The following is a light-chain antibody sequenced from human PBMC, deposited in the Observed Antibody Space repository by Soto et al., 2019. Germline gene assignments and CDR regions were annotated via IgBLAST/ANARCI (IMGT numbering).Light chain of an antibody. CDR2: AVS. Sequence: SVLTQPASVSGSPGQSITISWSGTSSEIGSYNHVAWYQQFPGKSPKLMIYAVSDRPSGVSDRFSGSKSGTSATLGITGFQTGDEADYYCGSWDSSLSAYVFGTGTRSPS. CDR3: GSWDSSLSAYV. J-gene: IGLJ1*01. V-gene: IGLV2-14*03. CDR1: SSEIGSYNH.